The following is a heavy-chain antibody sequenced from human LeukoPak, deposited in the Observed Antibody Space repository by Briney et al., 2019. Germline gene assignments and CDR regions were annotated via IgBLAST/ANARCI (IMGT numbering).Heavy chain of an antibody. V-gene: IGHV3-30-3*01. CDR2: ISYDGSNK. J-gene: IGHJ4*02. CDR1: GFTFSSYA. D-gene: IGHD3-16*02. Sequence: PGGSLRLSCAASGFTFSSYAMHWVRQAPGKGLEWVAVISYDGSNKYYADSVKGRFTISRDNSKNTLYLQMNSLRAEDTAVYYCAREIVPLVWGSYRPLDYWGQGTLVTVPS. CDR3: AREIVPLVWGSYRPLDY.